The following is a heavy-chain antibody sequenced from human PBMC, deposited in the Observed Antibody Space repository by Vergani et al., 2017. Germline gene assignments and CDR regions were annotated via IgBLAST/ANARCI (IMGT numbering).Heavy chain of an antibody. D-gene: IGHD3-16*01. V-gene: IGHV3-30*18. CDR1: GFTFSSYG. Sequence: QVQLVESGGGVVQPGRSLRLSCAASGFTFSSYGMHWVRQAPGKGLEWVAVISYDGSNKYYADSVKGRFTISRDNSKNTLYLQMNSLRAEDTAVYYCAKDFGVYGPLKNWFDPWGQGTLVTVSS. J-gene: IGHJ5*02. CDR3: AKDFGVYGPLKNWFDP. CDR2: ISYDGSNK.